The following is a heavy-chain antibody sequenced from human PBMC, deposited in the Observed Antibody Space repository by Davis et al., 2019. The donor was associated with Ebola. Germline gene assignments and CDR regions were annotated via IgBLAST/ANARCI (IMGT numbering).Heavy chain of an antibody. CDR3: ARDSPSPLYYYYYGMDV. J-gene: IGHJ6*02. Sequence: HTGGSLRLSCAASGFTFSSYWMHWVRQAPGKGLVWVSRINSDGSSKSYADSVKGRFTISRDNAKNSLYLQMNSLRAEDTAVYYCARDSPSPLYYYYYGMDVWGQGTTVTVSS. CDR1: GFTFSSYW. CDR2: INSDGSSK. V-gene: IGHV3-74*01.